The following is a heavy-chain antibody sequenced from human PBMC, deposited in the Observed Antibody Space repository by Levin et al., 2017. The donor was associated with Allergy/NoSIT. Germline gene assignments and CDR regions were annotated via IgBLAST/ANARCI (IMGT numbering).Heavy chain of an antibody. V-gene: IGHV3-48*03. CDR2: ISSSGSTI. CDR1: GFTFSSYE. D-gene: IGHD3-22*01. CDR3: ARISHYYDSSGYL. J-gene: IGHJ4*02. Sequence: PGGSLRLSCAASGFTFSSYEMNWVRQAPGKGLEWVSYISSSGSTIYYADSVKGRFTISRDNAKNSLYLQMNSLRAEDTAVYYCARISHYYDSSGYLWGQGTLVTVSS.